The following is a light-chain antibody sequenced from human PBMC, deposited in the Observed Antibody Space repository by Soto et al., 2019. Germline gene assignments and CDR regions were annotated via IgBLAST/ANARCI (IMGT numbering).Light chain of an antibody. V-gene: IGLV8-61*01. CDR2: GTN. Sequence: QTVVTQETSFSVSPGGTVTLTCGLSSGSVSASYYPSWYQKTPGQAPRTLIYGTNTRSSGVPDRFSGSILGNKAALTITGAQADDESDYYCVLFMGSGISIFGGGTKLTVL. CDR1: SGSVSASYY. J-gene: IGLJ2*01. CDR3: VLFMGSGISI.